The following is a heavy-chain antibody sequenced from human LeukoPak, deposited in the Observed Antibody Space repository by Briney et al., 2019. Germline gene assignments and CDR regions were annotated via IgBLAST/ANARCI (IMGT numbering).Heavy chain of an antibody. Sequence: GSSVKVSCKASGGTFSSYAISWVRQAPGQGLEWMGGIIPIFGTANYAQKFQGRVTITADKSTSTAYMELRSLRSDDTAVYYCARVLEGYSYGSRDYWGQGTLVTVSS. CDR3: ARVLEGYSYGSRDY. CDR1: GGTFSSYA. CDR2: IIPIFGTA. D-gene: IGHD5-18*01. J-gene: IGHJ4*02. V-gene: IGHV1-69*06.